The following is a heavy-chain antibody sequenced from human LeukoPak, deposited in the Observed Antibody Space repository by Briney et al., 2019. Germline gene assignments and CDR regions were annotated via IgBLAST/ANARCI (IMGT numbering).Heavy chain of an antibody. V-gene: IGHV3-23*01. Sequence: PGRSLRLSCAASGFTFSSYAMSWVRQAPGKGLEWVSSFSKSGGTTYYADSVKGRFTISRDNSKNTLYLQMNSLRAEDTAVYYCAKIVGATSLYYYYMDVWGKGTTVTVSS. J-gene: IGHJ6*03. CDR1: GFTFSSYA. CDR3: AKIVGATSLYYYYMDV. D-gene: IGHD1-26*01. CDR2: FSKSGGTT.